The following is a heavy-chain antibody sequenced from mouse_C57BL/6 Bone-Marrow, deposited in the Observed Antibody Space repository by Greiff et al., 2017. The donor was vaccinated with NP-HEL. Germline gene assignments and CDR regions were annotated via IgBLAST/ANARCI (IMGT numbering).Heavy chain of an antibody. Sequence: EVQGVESGGGLVQPGGSLKLSCAASGFTFSDYGMAWVRQAPRKGPEWVAFISNLAYSIYYADTVTGRFTISRENAKNTLYLEMSSLRSEDTAMYYCARRPTYYSAMDYWGQGTSVTVSS. J-gene: IGHJ4*01. V-gene: IGHV5-15*04. CDR2: ISNLAYSI. CDR3: ARRPTYYSAMDY. CDR1: GFTFSDYG. D-gene: IGHD2-12*01.